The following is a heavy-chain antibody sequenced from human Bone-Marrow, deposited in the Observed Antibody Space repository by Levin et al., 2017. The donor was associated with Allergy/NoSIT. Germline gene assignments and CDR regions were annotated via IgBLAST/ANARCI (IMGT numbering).Heavy chain of an antibody. J-gene: IGHJ1*01. Sequence: GGSLRLSCAASGFTFSSYAMHWVRQAPGKGLEWVAVIPYDGSNKYYADSVKGRFTISRDNSKNTLYLQMNSLRAEDTAVYYCARDHDYGDYGSFQHWGQGTLVTVSS. CDR2: IPYDGSNK. CDR1: GFTFSSYA. D-gene: IGHD4-17*01. V-gene: IGHV3-30-3*01. CDR3: ARDHDYGDYGSFQH.